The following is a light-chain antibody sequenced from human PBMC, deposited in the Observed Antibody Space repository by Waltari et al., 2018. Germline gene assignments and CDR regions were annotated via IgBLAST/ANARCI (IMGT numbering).Light chain of an antibody. CDR2: GAS. CDR1: QTIFLF. Sequence: DIQMTQSPSSLSASLGDRVTITCRASQTIFLFLNWYQQSPGKGPNLLIYGASILHSGVPSRFSGSGSGTDFTLTISNLQPEDVATYYCQESFTSPRTFRHGPNVDI. CDR3: QESFTSPRT. J-gene: IGKJ1*01. V-gene: IGKV1-39*01.